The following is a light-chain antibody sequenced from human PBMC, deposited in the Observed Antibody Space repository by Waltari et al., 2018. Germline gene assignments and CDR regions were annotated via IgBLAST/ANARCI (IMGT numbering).Light chain of an antibody. Sequence: EIVMTQSPATLSLSPGERATLSCRASQGISSSLAWYQQKPGQAPRLLVHGASSRATGIPDRFSGSGSGTNFTLTINNLEPEDVAVYYCLQRSNWPQVTFGGGTKVDIK. J-gene: IGKJ4*01. CDR2: GAS. CDR3: LQRSNWPQVT. V-gene: IGKV3-15*01. CDR1: QGISSS.